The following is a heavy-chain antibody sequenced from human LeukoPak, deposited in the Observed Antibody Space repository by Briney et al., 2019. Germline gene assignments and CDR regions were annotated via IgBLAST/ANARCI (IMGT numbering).Heavy chain of an antibody. CDR1: GGSVSSGSYY. CDR2: IYYSGST. J-gene: IGHJ4*02. D-gene: IGHD1-26*01. Sequence: SGTLSLTCTVSGGSVSSGSYYWSWIRQPPGKGLEWIGYIYYSGSTNYNPSLKSRVTISVDTSKNQFSLKLSSVTAADTAVYYCGFTRAGDSGSYSWGQGTLVTVSS. CDR3: GFTRAGDSGSYS. V-gene: IGHV4-61*01.